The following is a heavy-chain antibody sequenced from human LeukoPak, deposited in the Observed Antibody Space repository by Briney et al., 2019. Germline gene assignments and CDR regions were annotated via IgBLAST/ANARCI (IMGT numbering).Heavy chain of an antibody. D-gene: IGHD1-26*01. Sequence: GGSLRLSCEASGFPFSSYAMSWVRQAAGKGLEWVSSIGSDGKTHYSESVKGRFVISRDNFGGMVFLQLNSLRDDDTAVYYCARDLISGHYTFDYWGQGTLVTVSS. CDR2: IGSDGKT. CDR3: ARDLISGHYTFDY. CDR1: GFPFSSYA. V-gene: IGHV3-23*01. J-gene: IGHJ4*02.